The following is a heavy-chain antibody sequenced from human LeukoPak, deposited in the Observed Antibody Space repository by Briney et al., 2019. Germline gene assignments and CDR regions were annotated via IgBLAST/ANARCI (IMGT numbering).Heavy chain of an antibody. CDR2: INWNGGST. J-gene: IGHJ5*02. CDR1: GFTFDDYG. Sequence: GGSLRLSCAASGFTFDDYGMSWVRQAPGKGLEWVSGINWNGGSTGYADSVKGRFTISRDNAKNSLYLQVNSLRAEDTALYYCASHPHCSSTSCYDWFAPWGQGTLVTVSS. CDR3: ASHPHCSSTSCYDWFAP. V-gene: IGHV3-20*04. D-gene: IGHD2-2*01.